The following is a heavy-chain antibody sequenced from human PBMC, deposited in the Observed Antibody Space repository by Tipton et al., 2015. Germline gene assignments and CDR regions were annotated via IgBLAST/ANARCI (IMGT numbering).Heavy chain of an antibody. D-gene: IGHD1-26*01. V-gene: IGHV4-39*01. J-gene: IGHJ5*02. Sequence: TLSLTCTVSDASINRSDDYWGWIRQSPGKGLEWIGHMFYSGSTHYNPSLKSRVTISVDLSKNQFSLRLRSVTATDTAVYYCARLIQTSVGDPEWFDPWGQGTLVTVSS. CDR2: MFYSGST. CDR3: ARLIQTSVGDPEWFDP. CDR1: DASINRSDDY.